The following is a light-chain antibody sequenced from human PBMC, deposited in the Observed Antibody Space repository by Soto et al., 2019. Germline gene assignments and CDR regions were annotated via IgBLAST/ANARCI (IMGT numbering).Light chain of an antibody. V-gene: IGKV1-39*01. J-gene: IGKJ1*01. CDR2: SVS. Sequence: DIQMTQSPSSLSASVGDRVAITCRASQSIGNSLNWFQQKPGKAPKLLIYSVSSLQPGVPSTFSGSGSGTDFTLIISSLQPEYFATYDCQQGYSTLWTFGQGTKVEIK. CDR3: QQGYSTLWT. CDR1: QSIGNS.